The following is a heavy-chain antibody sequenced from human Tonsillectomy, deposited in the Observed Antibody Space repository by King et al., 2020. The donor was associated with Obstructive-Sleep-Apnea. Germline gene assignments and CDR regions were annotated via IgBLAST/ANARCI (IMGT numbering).Heavy chain of an antibody. CDR3: ARGKDIVVVGADYGMDV. Sequence: VQLVESGGGLVKPGGSPRLSCAASGFTFSDYYMSWIRQAPVKGLEWVSYISSSGSTIYYSGSVKGRFIIYRDNAKQSLYLQRNSLRAEDTAVYYCARGKDIVVVGADYGMDVWGQGTTVTVSS. CDR1: GFTFSDYY. CDR2: ISSSGSTI. V-gene: IGHV3-11*01. D-gene: IGHD2-15*01. J-gene: IGHJ6*02.